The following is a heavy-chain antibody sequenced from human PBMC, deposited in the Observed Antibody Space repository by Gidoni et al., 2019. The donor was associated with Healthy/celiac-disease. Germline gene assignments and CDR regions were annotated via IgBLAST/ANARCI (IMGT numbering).Heavy chain of an antibody. CDR2: IKSKTDGGTT. D-gene: IGHD3-22*01. J-gene: IGHJ1*01. CDR3: TTGDLGAMKGIYYDRREYFKH. Sequence: EVQLVESGGGLLKPVGPLRLSCAASLFTFCNACLTWVLQAPGKGPECVGRIKSKTDGGTTDYAEPVKGRVTISRDDSKNTLYLQMNSLKTEDTAVYYCTTGDLGAMKGIYYDRREYFKHWGQGTLVTVSS. CDR1: LFTFCNAC. V-gene: IGHV3-15*01.